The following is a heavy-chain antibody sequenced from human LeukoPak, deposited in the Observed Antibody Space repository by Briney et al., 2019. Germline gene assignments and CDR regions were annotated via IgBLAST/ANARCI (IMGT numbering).Heavy chain of an antibody. D-gene: IGHD3-3*01. Sequence: ASVKVSCKASGYTFTSYDINWVRQATGQGLEWMGWMNPNSGNTGYAQKFQGRVTMTRNTSISTAYMELSSLRSEDTAVYYCAREVPDPITIFGVVRVYYYMDVWGKGTTVTVSS. CDR3: AREVPDPITIFGVVRVYYYMDV. V-gene: IGHV1-8*01. J-gene: IGHJ6*03. CDR1: GYTFTSYD. CDR2: MNPNSGNT.